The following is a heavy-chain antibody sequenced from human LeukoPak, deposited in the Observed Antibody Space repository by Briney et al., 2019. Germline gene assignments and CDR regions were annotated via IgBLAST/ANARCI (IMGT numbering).Heavy chain of an antibody. CDR3: ARGYPLDWNYFDY. D-gene: IGHD3/OR15-3a*01. CDR1: GYTFTSYY. Sequence: ASVKVSCKASGYTFTSYYIHWVRQAPGQGLEWMGIINPSDGTASYAQKFQGRVTMTRDTSTSTVYMELSSLRSEDTAVYFCARGYPLDWNYFDYWGQGTLVTVSS. CDR2: INPSDGTA. V-gene: IGHV1-46*01. J-gene: IGHJ4*02.